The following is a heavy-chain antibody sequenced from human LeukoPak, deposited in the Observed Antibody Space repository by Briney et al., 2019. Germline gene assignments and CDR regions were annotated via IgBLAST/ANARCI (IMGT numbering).Heavy chain of an antibody. J-gene: IGHJ3*02. Sequence: PSETLSLTCTVSGGSISGSSYYWGWIRQPPGKTLEWIGSIYSSGSTYYNPSLKSRVIILIDTAKNHFSLNLSSVTAADTAVYYCARSDGYGLVGIWGQGTMVTVSS. CDR1: GGSISGSSYY. V-gene: IGHV4-39*07. CDR2: IYSSGST. D-gene: IGHD3-10*01. CDR3: ARSDGYGLVGI.